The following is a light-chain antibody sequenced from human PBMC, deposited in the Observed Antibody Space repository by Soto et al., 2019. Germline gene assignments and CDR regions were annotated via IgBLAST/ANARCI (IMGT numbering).Light chain of an antibody. Sequence: QSALTQPPSASGAPGQSVTISCTGTSSDVGGYKDVSWYQQHPGKAPKLMIFEVYKRPSGVPDRFSGSKSGNTASLTVSGPQAEAEDDYYCCAYGAGNIAVFGGGTKVTVL. CDR1: SSDVGGYKD. CDR3: CAYGAGNIAV. CDR2: EVY. J-gene: IGLJ2*01. V-gene: IGLV2-8*01.